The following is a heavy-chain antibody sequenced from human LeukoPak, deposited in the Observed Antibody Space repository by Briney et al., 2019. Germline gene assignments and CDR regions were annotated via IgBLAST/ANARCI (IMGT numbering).Heavy chain of an antibody. CDR2: ISWNSGSI. V-gene: IGHV3-9*01. D-gene: IGHD3-22*01. J-gene: IGHJ4*02. Sequence: PGRSLRLSCAASGFTFDDYAMHWVRQAPGKGLEWVSGISWNSGSIGYADSVKGRFTISRDNAKNSLYLQRNSLRAEDTALYYCAKDMGNYYDSSGYAFDYWGQGTLVTVSS. CDR1: GFTFDDYA. CDR3: AKDMGNYYDSSGYAFDY.